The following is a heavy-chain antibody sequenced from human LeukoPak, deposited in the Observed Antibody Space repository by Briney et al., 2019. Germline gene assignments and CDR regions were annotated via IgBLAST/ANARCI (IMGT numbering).Heavy chain of an antibody. CDR2: ISSSSSTI. J-gene: IGHJ6*02. CDR3: ASGDYGHYYYGMDV. Sequence: GGSLRLSCVASGFTFSSYSMNWVRQAPGKGLEWVSYISSSSSTIYYADSVKGRFTISRDNAKNSLYLQMNSLRAEDTAVYYCASGDYGHYYYGMDVWGQGTTVTVSS. CDR1: GFTFSSYS. V-gene: IGHV3-48*01. D-gene: IGHD4-17*01.